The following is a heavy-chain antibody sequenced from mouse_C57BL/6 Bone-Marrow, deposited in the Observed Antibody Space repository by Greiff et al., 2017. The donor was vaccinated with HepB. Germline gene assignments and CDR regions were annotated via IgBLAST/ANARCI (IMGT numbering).Heavy chain of an antibody. D-gene: IGHD1-1*01. CDR2: IYPRSGNT. V-gene: IGHV1-81*01. Sequence: VQLVESGAELARPGASVKLSCKASGYSFTSYGISWVKQRTGQGLEWIGEIYPRSGNTYYNEKFKGKATLTADKSSSTAYMELRSLTSEDSAVYFCARAVEYYGSSYWGQGTTLTVSS. J-gene: IGHJ2*01. CDR3: ARAVEYYGSSY. CDR1: GYSFTSYG.